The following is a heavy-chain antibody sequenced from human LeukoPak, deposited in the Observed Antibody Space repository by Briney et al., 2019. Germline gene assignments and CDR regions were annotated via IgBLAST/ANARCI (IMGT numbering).Heavy chain of an antibody. CDR2: IRYDGSNK. Sequence: PGGSLRLSCAASGFTFSSYGMHWVRQAPGKGLEWVAFIRYDGSNKYYADSVKGRFTISRDNSKNTLYLQMNSLRAEDTAVYYCAKDLKPRYCSSTSCYEGYFDYWGQGTLVTVSS. CDR3: AKDLKPRYCSSTSCYEGYFDY. V-gene: IGHV3-30*02. CDR1: GFTFSSYG. D-gene: IGHD2-2*01. J-gene: IGHJ4*02.